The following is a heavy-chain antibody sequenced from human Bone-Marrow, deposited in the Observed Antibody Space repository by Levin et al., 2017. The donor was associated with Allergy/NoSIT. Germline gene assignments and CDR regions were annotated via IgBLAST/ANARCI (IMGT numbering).Heavy chain of an antibody. CDR3: ARLNGYCSGATCHAGEFDF. CDR2: IYYSGST. Sequence: GSLRLSCTVSGDSISSSSKFWGWIRQTPGKGLEWIGTIYYSGSTYYNPSLKSRVTMDVDTSKNQFSLKLSSVTAADTAVYNCARLNGYCSGATCHAGEFDFWGQGTLVTVSS. D-gene: IGHD2-15*01. V-gene: IGHV4-39*01. J-gene: IGHJ4*02. CDR1: GDSISSSSKF.